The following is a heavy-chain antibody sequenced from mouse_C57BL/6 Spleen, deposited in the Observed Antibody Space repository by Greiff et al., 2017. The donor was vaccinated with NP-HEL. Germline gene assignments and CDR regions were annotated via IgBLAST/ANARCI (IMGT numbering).Heavy chain of an antibody. D-gene: IGHD2-1*01. J-gene: IGHJ4*01. CDR2: ISDGGSYT. V-gene: IGHV5-4*01. CDR3: AREIYYYAMDY. CDR1: GFTFSSYA. Sequence: EVQRVESGGGLVKPGGSLKLSCAASGFTFSSYAMSWVRQTPEKRLEWVATISDGGSYTYYPDNVKGRFTISRGNAKNNLYLQMSHLKSEDTAMYYCAREIYYYAMDYWGQGTSVTVSS.